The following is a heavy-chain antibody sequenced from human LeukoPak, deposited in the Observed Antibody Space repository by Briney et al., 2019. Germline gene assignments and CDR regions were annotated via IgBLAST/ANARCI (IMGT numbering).Heavy chain of an antibody. J-gene: IGHJ4*02. CDR3: ARAGGSGWSPYYFDY. Sequence: SETLSLTCAVYGGSFSGYYWSWIRQPPGKGLEWIGEINHSGSTNYNPSLKSRVTISVDTSKNQFSLKLSSVTAADTAVYYCARAGGSGWSPYYFDYWGQGTLVTVSS. CDR1: GGSFSGYY. V-gene: IGHV4-34*01. CDR2: INHSGST. D-gene: IGHD6-19*01.